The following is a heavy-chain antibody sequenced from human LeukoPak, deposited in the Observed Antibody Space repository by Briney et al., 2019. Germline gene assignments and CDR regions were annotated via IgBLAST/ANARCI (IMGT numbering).Heavy chain of an antibody. CDR3: AKGYYYGSGQQFGMDV. D-gene: IGHD3-10*01. J-gene: IGHJ6*02. Sequence: PGGSLRLSCAASGITLSSYGMHWVRQAPGKGLEWVAAISYDGSNKYSADSVKGRFTISRDNSKNTLYLQMNSLRAGDTAVYYCAKGYYYGSGQQFGMDVWGQGTTVTVSS. CDR1: GITLSSYG. V-gene: IGHV3-30*18. CDR2: ISYDGSNK.